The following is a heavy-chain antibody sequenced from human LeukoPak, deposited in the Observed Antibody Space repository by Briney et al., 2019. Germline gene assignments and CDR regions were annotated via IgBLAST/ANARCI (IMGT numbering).Heavy chain of an antibody. V-gene: IGHV3-30-3*01. Sequence: GGSLRLSCAASGFTFSSYAMHWVRQAPGKGLEWVAVISYDGSNKYYADSVKGRYTISRDNSKNTLYLQMNSLRAEDTAVYYCARDLRLWFGEFDYWGQGTLVTVSS. CDR1: GFTFSSYA. CDR3: ARDLRLWFGEFDY. CDR2: ISYDGSNK. D-gene: IGHD3-10*01. J-gene: IGHJ4*02.